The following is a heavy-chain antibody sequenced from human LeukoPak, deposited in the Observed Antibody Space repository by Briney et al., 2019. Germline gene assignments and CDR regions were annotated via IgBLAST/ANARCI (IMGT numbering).Heavy chain of an antibody. CDR1: GYTFNTYD. CDR3: ARGLQYQLLKALRYYYMDV. CDR2: IIPISGTA. D-gene: IGHD2-2*01. Sequence: SVKVSCKASGYTFNTYDINWVRQAPGQGLEWMGWIIPISGTADYAQKFQGRVTITTDQSTSTAYMELSSLTSDDTAVYYCARGLQYQLLKALRYYYMDVWGEGTTVTVSS. V-gene: IGHV1-69*05. J-gene: IGHJ6*03.